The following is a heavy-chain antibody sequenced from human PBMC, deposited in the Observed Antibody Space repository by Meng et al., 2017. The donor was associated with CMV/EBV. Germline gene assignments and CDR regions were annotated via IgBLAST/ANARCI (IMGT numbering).Heavy chain of an antibody. CDR3: ARITGILTVDY. CDR1: GLSLSNARMG. V-gene: IGHV2-26*01. Sequence: GPTLVIPTESLTLTCTVSGLSLSNARMGVCWIRQPPWKALEWLPHIFSNDEKSYSTSLKSRLTISKDTSKSQVVLTMTNMDPVDTATYYCARITGILTVDYWGQGTLVTVSS. CDR2: IFSNDEK. D-gene: IGHD7-27*01. J-gene: IGHJ4*02.